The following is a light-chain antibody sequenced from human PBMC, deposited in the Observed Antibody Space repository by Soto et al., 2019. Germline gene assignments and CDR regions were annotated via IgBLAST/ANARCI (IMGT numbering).Light chain of an antibody. Sequence: ETVMTQSPATLSVSPGERVTLSCRASQSININLAWYQQKPGQAPRLLIYGESARATGIPARFSGTGSGTEFTLTISSLQSEDFAVYYCQQYNSWPWTFGQGTKVEI. CDR1: QSININ. CDR3: QQYNSWPWT. V-gene: IGKV3-15*01. CDR2: GES. J-gene: IGKJ1*01.